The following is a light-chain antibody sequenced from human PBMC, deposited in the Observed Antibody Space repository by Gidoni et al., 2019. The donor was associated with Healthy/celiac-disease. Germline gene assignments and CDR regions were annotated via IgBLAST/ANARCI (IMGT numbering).Light chain of an antibody. CDR2: GAS. Sequence: ETVFTQSPGTLSLSPGERATLSCRASQSASSSYLDWYQQKPGKAPRLLIYGASSRASGIPDRFSGSGSGTDFTLTISRLEPEDFAVYYCQQYGSSPRTFGQGTKVEIK. CDR1: QSASSSY. V-gene: IGKV3-20*01. J-gene: IGKJ1*01. CDR3: QQYGSSPRT.